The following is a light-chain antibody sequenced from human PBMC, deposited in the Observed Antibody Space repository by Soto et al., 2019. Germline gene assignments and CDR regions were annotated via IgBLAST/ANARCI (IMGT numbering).Light chain of an antibody. CDR1: QPISSW. V-gene: IGKV1-12*01. Sequence: DIQMTQSPSSVSASVGDRVTIACRASQPISSWLAWYQQKPGKAPKLLIYAASSLRSGVPSRFSGSGSGTGFTLTISSLQPEDFATYYCQQADSFPTFGQGTRLEIK. CDR2: AAS. CDR3: QQADSFPT. J-gene: IGKJ5*01.